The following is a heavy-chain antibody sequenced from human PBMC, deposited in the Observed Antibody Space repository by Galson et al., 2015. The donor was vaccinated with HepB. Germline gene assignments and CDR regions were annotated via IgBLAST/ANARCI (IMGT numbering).Heavy chain of an antibody. V-gene: IGHV3-30*18. D-gene: IGHD3-10*01. CDR1: GFTFSSYG. Sequence: SLRLSCAASGFTFSSYGMHWVRQAPGKGLEWVAVISYDGSNKYYADSVKGRFTISRDNSKNTLYLQMNSLRAEDTAVYYCAKARRGGDYYYYMDVWGKGTTVTVSS. CDR3: AKARRGGDYYYYMDV. J-gene: IGHJ6*03. CDR2: ISYDGSNK.